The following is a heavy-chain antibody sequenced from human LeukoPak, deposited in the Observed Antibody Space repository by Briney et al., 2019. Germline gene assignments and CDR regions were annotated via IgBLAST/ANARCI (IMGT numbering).Heavy chain of an antibody. Sequence: GGSLRLSCAASGFIFSSFGMKWVRQAPGKGLEWVSSISSSRNYIYYADSAKGRFTISRDNAKNSLYLQMNSLRAEDTAVYYCARGGYFDWLRAFDIWGQGTMVTVSS. CDR3: ARGGYFDWLRAFDI. V-gene: IGHV3-21*06. CDR1: GFIFSSFG. J-gene: IGHJ3*02. CDR2: ISSSRNYI. D-gene: IGHD3-9*01.